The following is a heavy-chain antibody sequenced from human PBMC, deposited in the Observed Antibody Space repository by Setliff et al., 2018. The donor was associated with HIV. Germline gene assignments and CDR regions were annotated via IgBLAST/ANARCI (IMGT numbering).Heavy chain of an antibody. CDR1: GYTFTRHY. J-gene: IGHJ6*02. CDR3: ARNFGLSPSVKYYYYYGMDI. Sequence: ASVKVSCKASGYTFTRHYLHWVRLAPGQGLEWMGWINPNSGDTNYAQKFQGRVTMTMDTSINAAYMELRSLRSDDTAVYYCARNFGLSPSVKYYYYYGMDIWGQGTTVTV. V-gene: IGHV1-2*02. D-gene: IGHD4-17*01. CDR2: INPNSGDT.